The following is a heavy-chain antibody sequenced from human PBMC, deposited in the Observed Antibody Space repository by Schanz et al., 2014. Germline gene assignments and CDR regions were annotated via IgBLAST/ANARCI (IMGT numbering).Heavy chain of an antibody. V-gene: IGHV3-66*04. CDR2: IFTDGRT. CDR3: VSQTGSPNY. J-gene: IGHJ4*02. Sequence: EVQLVASGGGLVQPGGSLRLSCAASGFAVDNYYMSCVRQAPGRGLEWVSIIFTDGRTYYADSVKGRFTISRDNAKRSLFLQMNSLRVEDTAVYFCVSQTGSPNYWGQGTLVTDSS. CDR1: GFAVDNYY. D-gene: IGHD6-13*01.